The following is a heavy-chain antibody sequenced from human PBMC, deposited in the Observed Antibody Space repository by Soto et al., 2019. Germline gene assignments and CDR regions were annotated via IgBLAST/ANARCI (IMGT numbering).Heavy chain of an antibody. Sequence: GGSLRLSCAASGFTFSSYGMHWVRQAPGKGLEWVAVISYDGSNKYYADSVKGRFTISRDNSKSTLYLQMNSLRAEDTAVYYCARIWAVAGPFDYWGQGTLVTVSS. J-gene: IGHJ4*02. CDR2: ISYDGSNK. CDR3: ARIWAVAGPFDY. D-gene: IGHD6-19*01. V-gene: IGHV3-30*03. CDR1: GFTFSSYG.